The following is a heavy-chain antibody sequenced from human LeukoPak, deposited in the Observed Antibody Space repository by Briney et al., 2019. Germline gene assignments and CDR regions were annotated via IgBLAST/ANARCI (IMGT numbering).Heavy chain of an antibody. D-gene: IGHD4-17*01. CDR3: AKGTTMTIGDWFDP. J-gene: IGHJ5*02. CDR1: GFTFDDYT. Sequence: GGSLRLSCAASGFTFDDYTMHWVRQAPGKGLEWVSLISWTGGSTYYADSVKGRFTISRDNSKNSLYLQMNSLRTEDTALYYCAKGTTMTIGDWFDPWGQGTLVTVSS. CDR2: ISWTGGST. V-gene: IGHV3-43*01.